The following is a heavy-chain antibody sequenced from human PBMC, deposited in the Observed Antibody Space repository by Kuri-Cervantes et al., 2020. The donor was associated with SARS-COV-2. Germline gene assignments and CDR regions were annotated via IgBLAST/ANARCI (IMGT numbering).Heavy chain of an antibody. V-gene: IGHV3-33*01. CDR2: IWYDGSNK. J-gene: IGHJ6*03. CDR1: GFTFSSYG. Sequence: GGSLRLSCAASGFTFSSYGMHWVRQAPGKGLEWVAVIWYDGSNKYYADSVKGRFTISRDNSKNTLYLQMNSLRAEDTAVYYCASSPRGAYDFWSGYTPYYYYMDVWGKGTMVTVSS. D-gene: IGHD3-3*01. CDR3: ASSPRGAYDFWSGYTPYYYYMDV.